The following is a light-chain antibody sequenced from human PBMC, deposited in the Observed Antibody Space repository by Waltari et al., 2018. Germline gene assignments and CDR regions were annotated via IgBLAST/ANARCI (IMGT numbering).Light chain of an antibody. CDR3: QHYNSYSPIT. J-gene: IGKJ5*01. CDR2: KAS. V-gene: IGKV1-5*03. CDR1: QSISGW. Sequence: IQMTQSPSTLSASIGDRVTITCRASQSISGWLAWYQQKPGKAPKLLIFKASNLQSWVPSRFSGSGSGTDFTLTISSLQPDDFATYYCQHYNSYSPITFGQGTRLEIK.